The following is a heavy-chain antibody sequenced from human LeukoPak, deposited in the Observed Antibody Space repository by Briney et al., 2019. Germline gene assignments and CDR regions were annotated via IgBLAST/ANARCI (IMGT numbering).Heavy chain of an antibody. Sequence: ASVKVSCKASGYTFTSYGISWVRQAPGQGLEWMGWISAYNGNTNYAQKLQGRVTMTTDTSTSTAYMELRSLRSDDTAVYYCARDSPKGPEDYDILTGYFYYYYGMDVWGQGTTVTVSS. CDR3: ARDSPKGPEDYDILTGYFYYYYGMDV. CDR2: ISAYNGNT. CDR1: GYTFTSYG. D-gene: IGHD3-9*01. V-gene: IGHV1-18*01. J-gene: IGHJ6*02.